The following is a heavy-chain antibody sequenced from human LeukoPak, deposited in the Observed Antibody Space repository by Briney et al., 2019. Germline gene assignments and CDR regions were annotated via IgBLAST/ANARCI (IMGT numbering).Heavy chain of an antibody. V-gene: IGHV4-59*08. CDR3: ARVSLGSSGWYYFDY. CDR1: GGSISSYY. D-gene: IGHD6-19*01. J-gene: IGHJ4*02. CDR2: IYYSGST. Sequence: SETLSLTCTVSGGSISSYYWSWIRQPPGKGLEWIGYIYYSGSTNYNPSLKSRVTISVDTSKNQFSLKLSSVTAADTAVYYCARVSLGSSGWYYFDYWGQGTLVTVPS.